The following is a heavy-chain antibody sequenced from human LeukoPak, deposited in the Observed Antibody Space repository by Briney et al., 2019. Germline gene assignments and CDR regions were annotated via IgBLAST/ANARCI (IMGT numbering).Heavy chain of an antibody. V-gene: IGHV3-23*01. CDR1: GFTFSSYA. D-gene: IGHD1-20*01. Sequence: GGSLRLSCAASGFTFSSYAMSWVRQAPGKGLEWASAISGSGGSTYYADSVKGRFTISRDNSKNTLYLQMNSLRAEDTAVYYCAKAAYNSQYYYYYYYMDVWGKGTTVTVSS. J-gene: IGHJ6*03. CDR3: AKAAYNSQYYYYYYYMDV. CDR2: ISGSGGST.